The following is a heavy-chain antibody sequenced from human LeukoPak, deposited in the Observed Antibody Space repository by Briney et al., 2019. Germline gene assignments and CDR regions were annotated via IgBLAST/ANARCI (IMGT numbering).Heavy chain of an antibody. CDR2: IYPGDSET. CDR3: ARQPSGWYYFDY. J-gene: IGHJ4*02. D-gene: IGHD6-19*01. CDR1: GYSFTSYW. Sequence: GESLKISCKGSGYSFTSYWIGWVRQMPEKGLEWMGIIYPGDSETRYSPSFQGQVTISADKSINTAYLQWNSLKASDTAMYFCARQPSGWYYFDYWGQGTLVTVSS. V-gene: IGHV5-51*01.